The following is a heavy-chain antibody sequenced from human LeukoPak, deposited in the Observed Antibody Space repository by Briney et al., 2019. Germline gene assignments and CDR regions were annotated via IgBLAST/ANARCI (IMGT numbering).Heavy chain of an antibody. J-gene: IGHJ4*02. CDR3: AKMVGATPRDY. CDR2: ISYDGSNK. CDR1: GFTFSSYG. D-gene: IGHD1-26*01. V-gene: IGHV3-30*18. Sequence: PGGSLRLSCAASGFTFSSYGMHWVRQAPGKGLEWVAVISYDGSNKYYADSVKGRFTISRDNSKNTLYLQMNSLRAEDTAVCYCAKMVGATPRDYWGQGTLVTVSS.